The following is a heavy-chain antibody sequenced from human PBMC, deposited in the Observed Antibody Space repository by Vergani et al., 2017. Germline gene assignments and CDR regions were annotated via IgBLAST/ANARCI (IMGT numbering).Heavy chain of an antibody. J-gene: IGHJ6*03. D-gene: IGHD4-11*01. V-gene: IGHV4-34*01. CDR3: ARGNTETNGHLYYYYYMDV. CDR1: GGSFTSYH. CDR2: IDHTGRP. Sequence: QVQLQQWGGGLLKPSETLSLTCVVNGGSFTSYHWTWIRQSPGEGLEWVGDIDHTGRPDYNPSLKSRLPMSVDKSRNQFSLTLNSVTATDTAIYFCARGNTETNGHLYYYYYMDVWGQGTAVTVS.